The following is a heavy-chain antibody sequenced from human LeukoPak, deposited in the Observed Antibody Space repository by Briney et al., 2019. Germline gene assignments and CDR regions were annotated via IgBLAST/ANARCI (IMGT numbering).Heavy chain of an antibody. V-gene: IGHV3-7*01. CDR3: ARGSFPGVIADMAFDL. J-gene: IGHJ3*01. D-gene: IGHD2-21*01. CDR1: GFNFRNYY. Sequence: PGGSLRLSCVASGFNFRNYYMSWVRQAPGKGLEWVANIKEDESGKVYVDSVKGRFTISRDNAENSLYLQMNSLRAEDTAVYYCARGSFPGVIADMAFDLWGQGTMVTVSS. CDR2: IKEDESGK.